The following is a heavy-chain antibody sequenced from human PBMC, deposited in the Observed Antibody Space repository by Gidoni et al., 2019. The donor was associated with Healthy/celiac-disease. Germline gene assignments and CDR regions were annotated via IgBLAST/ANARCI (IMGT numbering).Heavy chain of an antibody. CDR2: ISGSGGST. Sequence: EVQLLESGGGLVQPGGSMRLSCAASGFPFRSYAMSWVRQAPGKGLEWVSAISGSGGSTYYADSVKGRFTISRDNAKNTLYLQMNSLRAEDTAVYYCAKSSDPYSSGWYSYWGQGTLVTVSS. J-gene: IGHJ4*02. CDR3: AKSSDPYSSGWYSY. D-gene: IGHD6-19*01. V-gene: IGHV3-23*01. CDR1: GFPFRSYA.